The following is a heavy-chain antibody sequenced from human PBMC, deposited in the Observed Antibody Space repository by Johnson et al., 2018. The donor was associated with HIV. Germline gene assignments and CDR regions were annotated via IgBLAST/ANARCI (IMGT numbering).Heavy chain of an antibody. Sequence: VQVVESGGGLVQPGGSLKLSCAASGFTLSGSAMHWVRQASGKGLEWVAVISYDGSNKYYADSVKGRFTISRDNSKNTWYLRTNSLRTEDTAVYYCARDRGLRYFDWLSDHDAFDIWGQGTMVTVSS. CDR1: GFTLSGSA. CDR3: ARDRGLRYFDWLSDHDAFDI. V-gene: IGHV3-30*04. J-gene: IGHJ3*02. D-gene: IGHD3-9*01. CDR2: ISYDGSNK.